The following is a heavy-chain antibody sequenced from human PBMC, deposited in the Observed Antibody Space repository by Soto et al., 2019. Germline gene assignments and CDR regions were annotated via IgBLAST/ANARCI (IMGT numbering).Heavy chain of an antibody. D-gene: IGHD6-13*01. CDR2: ISAYNGNT. CDR3: ARDDSSRYNWFDP. Sequence: GASVKVSCKASGYTFTSYGISWVRQAPGQGLEWMGWISAYNGNTIYAQKLQCRVSMTTDTSTSTAYIELRSLRSDDTAVYYCARDDSSRYNWFDPWGQGTLVTVSS. J-gene: IGHJ5*02. CDR1: GYTFTSYG. V-gene: IGHV1-18*01.